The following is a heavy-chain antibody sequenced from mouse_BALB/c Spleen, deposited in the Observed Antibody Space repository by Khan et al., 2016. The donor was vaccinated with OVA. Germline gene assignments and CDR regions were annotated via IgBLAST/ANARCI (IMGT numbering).Heavy chain of an antibody. V-gene: IGHV9-3-1*01. D-gene: IGHD2-1*01. CDR2: INTYTGEP. CDR1: GYTFTNYG. J-gene: IGHJ3*01. Sequence: QIQLVQSGPELKKPGETVKISCKASGYTFTNYGMNWVKQAPGKGLKWMGWINTYTGEPTYADDFKGRFAFSLETSGSTAYLQINNLKNEDTATYFCARSNGNYWFAYWGQGTLVTVSA. CDR3: ARSNGNYWFAY.